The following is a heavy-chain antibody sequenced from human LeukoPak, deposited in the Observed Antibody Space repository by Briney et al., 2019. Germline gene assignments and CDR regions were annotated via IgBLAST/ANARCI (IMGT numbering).Heavy chain of an antibody. V-gene: IGHV4/OR15-8*01. D-gene: IGHD3-10*01. Sequence: SETLSLTCVVSGDSISSDNWWTWVRQPPGKGLEWIGEISHSGNTNYNPSLKSRVTISVDTSKNQFSLKLNSVTAADTAVFYCAANSADYNTLGSSYKVWGQGTLVTVSS. CDR3: AANSADYNTLGSSYKV. CDR1: GDSISSDNW. CDR2: ISHSGNT. J-gene: IGHJ4*02.